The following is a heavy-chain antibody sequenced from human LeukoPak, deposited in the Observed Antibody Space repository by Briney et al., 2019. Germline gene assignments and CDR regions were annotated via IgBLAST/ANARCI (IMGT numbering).Heavy chain of an antibody. D-gene: IGHD2-2*01. CDR2: INPNSGGT. CDR1: GYTFTGYY. V-gene: IGHV1-2*02. J-gene: IGHJ4*02. CDR3: ARGLVVVPTWQEEGGFPEGNDY. Sequence: ASVKVSCKASGYTFTGYYMHWVRQAPGQGLEWMGWINPNSGGTNYAQKFQGRVTMTRDTSISTAYMELSRLRSDDTAVYYCARGLVVVPTWQEEGGFPEGNDYWGQGTLVTVSS.